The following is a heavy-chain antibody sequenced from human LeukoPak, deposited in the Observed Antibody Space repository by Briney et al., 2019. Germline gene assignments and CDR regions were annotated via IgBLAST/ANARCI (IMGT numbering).Heavy chain of an antibody. V-gene: IGHV3-30*02. D-gene: IGHD5-18*01. CDR2: IRYDGSNK. CDR3: ARGSDTAMVLFYYFDY. CDR1: GFTFSSYG. Sequence: GGSLRLSRVASGFTFSSYGMHWVRQAPGKGLEWVAHIRYDGSNKYYADSVKGRFTISRDDSKKMLYLQMNSLRPEDTAVYYCARGSDTAMVLFYYFDYWGQGTLVTVSS. J-gene: IGHJ4*02.